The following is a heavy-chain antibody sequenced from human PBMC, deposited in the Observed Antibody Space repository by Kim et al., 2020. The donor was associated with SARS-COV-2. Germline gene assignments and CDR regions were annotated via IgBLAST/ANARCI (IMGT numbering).Heavy chain of an antibody. D-gene: IGHD3-22*01. CDR3: TRPYYDNAFDI. V-gene: IGHV3-73*01. CDR1: GFTFSGSA. Sequence: GGSLRLSCAASGFTFSGSAMHWVRQASGKGLEWVGRIRNKPNNYATVYAASVKGRFTISRDDSKNTAYLQMNSLKTEDTAVYYCTRPYYDNAFDIWGQGT. CDR2: IRNKPNNYAT. J-gene: IGHJ3*02.